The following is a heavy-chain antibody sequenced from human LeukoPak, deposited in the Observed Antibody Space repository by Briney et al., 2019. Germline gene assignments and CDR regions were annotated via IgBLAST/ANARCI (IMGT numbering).Heavy chain of an antibody. CDR1: GFTFSSHA. CDR2: ISGSGGST. J-gene: IGHJ4*02. D-gene: IGHD3-3*01. V-gene: IGHV3-23*01. CDR3: AKDRNFWSGYSPLDN. Sequence: GGSLRLSCAASGFTFSSHAMSWVRQAPGKGLEWVSAISGSGGSTYYADSVKGRFTISRDNSKNTLYLQMNSLRAEDTAVYFCAKDRNFWSGYSPLDNWGQGTLVTVSS.